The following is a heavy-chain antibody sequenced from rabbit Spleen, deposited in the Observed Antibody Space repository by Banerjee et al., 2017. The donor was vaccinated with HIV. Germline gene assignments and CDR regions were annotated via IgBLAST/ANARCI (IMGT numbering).Heavy chain of an antibody. D-gene: IGHD1-1*01. CDR2: INVYTGKP. CDR3: ARDLTSVVGWNFNL. V-gene: IGHV1S45*01. Sequence: QEQLEESGGGLVKPEGPLTLTCKASGVSLNDKDVMCWVRQAPGKGLEWIACINVYTGKPVYATWAKGRFTISRTSSTTVTLQMTSLTAADTATYFCARDLTSVVGWNFNLWGPGTLVTVS. J-gene: IGHJ4*01. CDR1: GVSLNDKDV.